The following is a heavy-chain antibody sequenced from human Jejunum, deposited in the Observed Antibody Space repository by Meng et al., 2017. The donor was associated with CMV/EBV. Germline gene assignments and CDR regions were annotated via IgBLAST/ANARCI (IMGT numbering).Heavy chain of an antibody. V-gene: IGHV4-59*01. CDR2: IYSSGTT. J-gene: IGHJ5*02. CDR1: GVSISHYY. Sequence: QGRLQESGPGLVKPSETLSLTCTISGVSISHYYWTWIRQSPGKGLEWIGYIYSSGTTNYNSSLKSRLTMSLDTSKNQFSLNLTSVTAADTAVYYCARSSGWTLDPWGPGHLVTVSS. D-gene: IGHD3-22*01. CDR3: ARSSGWTLDP.